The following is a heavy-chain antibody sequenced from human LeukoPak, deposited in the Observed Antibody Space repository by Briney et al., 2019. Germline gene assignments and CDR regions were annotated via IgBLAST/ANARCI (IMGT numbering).Heavy chain of an antibody. CDR3: AKGSYYDSSGSFYFDY. CDR1: GFTFSSYG. D-gene: IGHD3-22*01. CDR2: IWYDGSNK. J-gene: IGHJ4*02. Sequence: GRSLRLSCAASGFTFSSYGMHWVRQAPGKGLEWVAVIWYDGSNKYYADSVKGRFTISRDNSKNTLYLQMNSLRAEDTAVYYCAKGSYYDSSGSFYFDYWGQGTLVTVSS. V-gene: IGHV3-33*06.